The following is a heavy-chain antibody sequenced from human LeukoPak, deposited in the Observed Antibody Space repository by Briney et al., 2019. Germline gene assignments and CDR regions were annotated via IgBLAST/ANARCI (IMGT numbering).Heavy chain of an antibody. J-gene: IGHJ4*02. Sequence: SETLSLTCTVSGGSISSYYWSWIRQPPGKGLEWIGSIYYSGSTYYNPSLKSRVTISVDTSKNQFSLKLSSVNAADTAVYYCARRVSRERRYYFDYWGQGTLVTVSS. D-gene: IGHD1-1*01. CDR2: IYYSGST. V-gene: IGHV4-59*05. CDR3: ARRVSRERRYYFDY. CDR1: GGSISSYY.